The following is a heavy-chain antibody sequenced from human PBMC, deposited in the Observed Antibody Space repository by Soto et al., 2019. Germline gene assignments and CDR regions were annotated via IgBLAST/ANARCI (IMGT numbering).Heavy chain of an antibody. CDR1: GVTISGYW. V-gene: IGHV3-74*01. CDR3: AKSCCREQNWFDP. D-gene: IGHD2-15*01. Sequence: EMQLVESGGGLVQPGGSLRLSCAASGVTISGYWMHWVRQAPGKGLVWVSRISSDGSRTDYADSVRGRFIISRDNAMNTVHLQMDSLRVEDTAVYYCAKSCCREQNWFDPWGQGSLVTVSS. J-gene: IGHJ5*02. CDR2: ISSDGSRT.